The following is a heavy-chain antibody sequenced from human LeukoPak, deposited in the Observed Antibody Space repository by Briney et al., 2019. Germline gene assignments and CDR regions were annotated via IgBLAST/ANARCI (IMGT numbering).Heavy chain of an antibody. CDR3: ARESCGGDCYPDY. CDR2: ISSSSSYI. CDR1: GFTFSSYS. D-gene: IGHD2-21*02. Sequence: GSLRLSCAASGFTFSSYSMNWVRQAPGKGLEWVSSISSSSSYIYYADSVKGRFTISRDNAKNPLYLQMNSLRAEDTAVYYCARESCGGDCYPDYWGQGTLVTVSS. V-gene: IGHV3-21*01. J-gene: IGHJ4*02.